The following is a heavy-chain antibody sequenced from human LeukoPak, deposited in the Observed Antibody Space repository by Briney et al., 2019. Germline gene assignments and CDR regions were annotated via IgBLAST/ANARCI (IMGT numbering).Heavy chain of an antibody. J-gene: IGHJ2*01. Sequence: PSETLSLTCTVSGGSISSSSYYWGWIRQPPGRGLEWIGSIYYSGSTYYNPSLKSRVTISVDTSKNQFSLELRSVTAADTAVYYCARLRMGAYFDLWGRGTLVTVSS. CDR1: GGSISSSSYY. CDR3: ARLRMGAYFDL. V-gene: IGHV4-39*01. D-gene: IGHD3-16*01. CDR2: IYYSGST.